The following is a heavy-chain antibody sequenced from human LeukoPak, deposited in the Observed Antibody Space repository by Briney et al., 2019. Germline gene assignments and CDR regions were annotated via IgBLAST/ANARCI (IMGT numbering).Heavy chain of an antibody. CDR2: IYYSGST. CDR3: ARELTTVTFLFDY. J-gene: IGHJ4*02. Sequence: PSETLSLTCTVSGGSISSSSYYWGWIRQPPGKGLEWIGSIYYSGSTYYNPSLKSRVTISVDTSKNQFSLKLSSVTAADTAVYYCARELTTVTFLFDYWGQGTLVTVSS. CDR1: GGSISSSSYY. D-gene: IGHD4-17*01. V-gene: IGHV4-39*07.